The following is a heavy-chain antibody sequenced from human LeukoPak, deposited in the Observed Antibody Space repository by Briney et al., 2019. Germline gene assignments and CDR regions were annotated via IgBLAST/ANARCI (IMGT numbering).Heavy chain of an antibody. Sequence: SETLSLTCAVSGYSITSGYYWGWIRQPPGKGLEWIGSIYHSGSTYYNPSLKSRVTISVDTSKNQFSLELSSVTAADTAVYYCASLPTRRYDSSGFWGQGTLVTVSS. J-gene: IGHJ4*02. D-gene: IGHD3-22*01. CDR2: IYHSGST. CDR3: ASLPTRRYDSSGF. V-gene: IGHV4-38-2*01. CDR1: GYSITSGYY.